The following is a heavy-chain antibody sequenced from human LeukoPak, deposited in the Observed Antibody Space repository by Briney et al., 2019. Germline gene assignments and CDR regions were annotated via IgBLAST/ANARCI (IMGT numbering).Heavy chain of an antibody. CDR1: GYSFISYW. J-gene: IGHJ3*02. CDR2: IYPGDSDT. CDR3: ARRKLAASAPFFAFDI. D-gene: IGHD6-6*01. V-gene: IGHV5-51*01. Sequence: PGESLKISCVGSGYSFISYWIAWVRQMPGKGLEWMGIIYPGDSDTTYSPSFQGQVTISADKSISTAYLQWSSLKASDTAIYFCARRKLAASAPFFAFDIWGQGTMVTVSS.